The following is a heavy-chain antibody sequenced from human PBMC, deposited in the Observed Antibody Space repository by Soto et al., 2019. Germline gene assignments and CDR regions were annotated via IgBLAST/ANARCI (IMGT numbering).Heavy chain of an antibody. J-gene: IGHJ6*02. CDR3: ARPIAARPFYYGMAF. Sequence: GSFRQTPTKGLEWMGIIYPGDSDTRYSPSFQGQVTISADKSISTAYLQWSSLKASDTTIYYCARPIAARPFYYGMAFRGHGTTVTVSS. D-gene: IGHD6-6*01. V-gene: IGHV5-51*01. CDR2: IYPGDSDT.